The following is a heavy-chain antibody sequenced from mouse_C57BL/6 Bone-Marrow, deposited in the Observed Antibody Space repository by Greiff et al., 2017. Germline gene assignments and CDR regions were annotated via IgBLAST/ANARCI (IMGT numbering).Heavy chain of an antibody. CDR1: GFTFTGYY. CDR3: ARWYY. V-gene: IGHV7-3*01. CDR2: IRNRANGYNT. J-gene: IGHJ2*01. Sequence: DVMLVESGGGLVQPGGSLSLSCAASGFTFTGYYMSWVRQPPGKALEWLGFIRNRANGYNTEYSASVKGRFTISRDTSQSILYLQMNALSAEDSATYYRARWYYWGQGTTLTVSS.